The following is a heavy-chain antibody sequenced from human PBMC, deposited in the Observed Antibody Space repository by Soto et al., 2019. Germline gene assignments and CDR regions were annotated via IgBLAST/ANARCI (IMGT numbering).Heavy chain of an antibody. CDR2: IYPGDSDT. V-gene: IGHV5-51*01. CDR1: GYSFTSYW. CDR3: ARPALRFRHSSGYPLHDAFDI. Sequence: PGESLKISCKGSGYSFTSYWIGWVRQMPGKGLEWMGIIYPGDSDTRYSPSFQGQVTISADKSISTAYLQWSSLKASDTAMYYCARPALRFRHSSGYPLHDAFDIWGQGTMVIVSS. D-gene: IGHD3-22*01. J-gene: IGHJ3*02.